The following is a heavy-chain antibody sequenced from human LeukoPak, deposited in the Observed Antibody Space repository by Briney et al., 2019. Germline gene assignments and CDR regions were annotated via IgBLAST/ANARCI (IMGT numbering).Heavy chain of an antibody. J-gene: IGHJ4*02. CDR1: GYTFASYG. Sequence: ASVKVSCKASGYTFASYGISWVRQAPGQGLEWMGWISAYNGNTNYAQKLQGRVTMTTDTSTSTAYMELRSLRSDDTAVYYCARVRGYYDSSGPRDYWGQGTLVTVSS. V-gene: IGHV1-18*01. D-gene: IGHD3-22*01. CDR2: ISAYNGNT. CDR3: ARVRGYYDSSGPRDY.